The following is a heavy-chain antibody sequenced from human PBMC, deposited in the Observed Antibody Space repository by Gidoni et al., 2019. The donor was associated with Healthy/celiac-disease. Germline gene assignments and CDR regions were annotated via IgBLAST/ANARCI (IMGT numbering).Heavy chain of an antibody. CDR2: ISGSGGST. Sequence: EVQLLESGGGLVQPGGSLRLSCAASGFTFSSYAMSWVRQAPGKGLEWVSAISGSGGSTYYADSVKGRFTISRDNSKNTLYLQMNSLRAEDTAVYYCATAPQYYYDSSGYNDAFDIWGQGTMVTVSS. V-gene: IGHV3-23*01. D-gene: IGHD3-22*01. J-gene: IGHJ3*02. CDR1: GFTFSSYA. CDR3: ATAPQYYYDSSGYNDAFDI.